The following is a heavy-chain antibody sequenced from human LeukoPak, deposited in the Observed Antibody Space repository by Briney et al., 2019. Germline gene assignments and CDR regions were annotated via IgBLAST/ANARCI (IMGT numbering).Heavy chain of an antibody. J-gene: IGHJ6*03. CDR1: GYTFTSYG. CDR2: ISAYNGNT. D-gene: IGHD1-26*01. V-gene: IGHV1-18*01. CDR3: ARGGTVHYYYYYMDV. Sequence: ASVKVSCKASGYTFTSYGISWVRQAPGQGLEWMGWISAYNGNTNYAQKLQGRVTMTRDMSTSTVYMELSSLRSEDTAVYYCARGGTVHYYYYYMDVWGKGTTVTVSS.